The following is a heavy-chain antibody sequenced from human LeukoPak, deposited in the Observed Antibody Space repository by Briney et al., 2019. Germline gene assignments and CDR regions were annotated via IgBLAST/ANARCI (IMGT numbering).Heavy chain of an antibody. D-gene: IGHD6-19*01. CDR2: ISSSSSYI. CDR3: ARDGSGWYPV. J-gene: IGHJ4*02. CDR1: GFTFSSYS. V-gene: IGHV3-21*01. Sequence: GGSLRLSCAASGFTFSSYSMNWVRQAPGKGLEWVSSISSSSSYIYCADSVKGRFTISRDNAKNSLYLQMNSLRAEDTAVYYCARDGSGWYPVWGQGTLVTVSS.